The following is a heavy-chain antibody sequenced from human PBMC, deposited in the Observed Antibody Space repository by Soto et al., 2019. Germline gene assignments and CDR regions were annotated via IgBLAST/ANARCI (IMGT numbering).Heavy chain of an antibody. CDR2: LNGGTGQT. D-gene: IGHD3-10*01. V-gene: IGHV1-3*01. CDR1: GYTFSTYG. Sequence: GASVKVSCKASGYTFSTYGMHWVRQAPGQSLEWMGWLNGGTGQTRYSQRFQDRVIITRDTSASTGYMELRSLRSEDTAVYYCARGKGMEENYFYYGMDIWSQGTTVTVSS. CDR3: ARGKGMEENYFYYGMDI. J-gene: IGHJ6*02.